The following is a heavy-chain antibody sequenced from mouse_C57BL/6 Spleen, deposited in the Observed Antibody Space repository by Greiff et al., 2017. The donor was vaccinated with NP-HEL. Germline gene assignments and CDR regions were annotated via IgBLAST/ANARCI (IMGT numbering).Heavy chain of an antibody. J-gene: IGHJ4*01. D-gene: IGHD2-4*01. Sequence: QVQLQQPGAELVRPGSSVKLSCKASGYTFTSYWMHWVKQRPIQGLEWIGNIDPSDSETHYNQKFKDKATLTVDKSSSTAYMQLNSLTSEDSAVYYCASGDDYGYYAMDYWGQGTSVTVSS. V-gene: IGHV1-52*01. CDR1: GYTFTSYW. CDR3: ASGDDYGYYAMDY. CDR2: IDPSDSET.